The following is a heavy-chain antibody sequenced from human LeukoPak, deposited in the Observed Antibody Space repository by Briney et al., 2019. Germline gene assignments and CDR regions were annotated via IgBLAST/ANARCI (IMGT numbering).Heavy chain of an antibody. V-gene: IGHV4-59*08. CDR1: GGSISSYY. Sequence: SETLSLTCTVSGGSISSYYWSWIRQPPGKGLEWIGYIYYSGSTNYNPSLKSRVTISVDTSKNQFSLKPSSVTAADTAVYYCARRGGIVGAIDYWGQGTLVTVSS. D-gene: IGHD1-26*01. J-gene: IGHJ4*02. CDR2: IYYSGST. CDR3: ARRGGIVGAIDY.